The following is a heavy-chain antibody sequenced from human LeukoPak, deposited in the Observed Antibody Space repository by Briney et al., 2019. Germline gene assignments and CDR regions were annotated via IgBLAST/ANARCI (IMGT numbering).Heavy chain of an antibody. CDR2: IKQDGSEK. V-gene: IGHV3-7*01. CDR1: GFTFTNYW. J-gene: IGHJ4*02. D-gene: IGHD6-6*01. CDR3: VRALGSSSADY. Sequence: GGSLRLSGAASGFTFTNYWMSWVRQAPGKGLEWVANIKQDGSEKYYVDSVVGRFTISRDNAKNSLSLQMNSLRGEDTAVYYCVRALGSSSADYWGQGTLVTVSS.